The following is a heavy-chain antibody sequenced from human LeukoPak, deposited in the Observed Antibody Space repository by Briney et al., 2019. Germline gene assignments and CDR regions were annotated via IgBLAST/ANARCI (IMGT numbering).Heavy chain of an antibody. Sequence: PSETLSLTRTVSGGSISSSSYDLGWIRPPPGKGLEWIGSIYYSGSTYYNPSLKSRVTISVDTSKNQFSLKLSSVTAADTAVYYCARLIAAAGISGYWGQGTLVTVSS. CDR3: ARLIAAAGISGY. D-gene: IGHD6-13*01. CDR2: IYYSGST. CDR1: GGSISSSSYD. J-gene: IGHJ4*02. V-gene: IGHV4-39*01.